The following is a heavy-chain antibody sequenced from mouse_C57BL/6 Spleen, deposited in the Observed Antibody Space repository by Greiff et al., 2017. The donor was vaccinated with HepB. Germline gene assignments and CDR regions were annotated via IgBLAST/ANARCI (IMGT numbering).Heavy chain of an antibody. CDR1: GYTFTDYY. Sequence: VQLQQSGAELVRPGASVKLSCKASGYTFTDYYINWVKQRPGQGLEWIARIYPGSGNTYYNEKFKGKATLTAEKSSSTAYMQLSSLTSEDSAVYFCARTGSTWYFDVWGTGTTVTVSS. J-gene: IGHJ1*03. CDR3: ARTGSTWYFDV. V-gene: IGHV1-76*01. D-gene: IGHD1-1*01. CDR2: IYPGSGNT.